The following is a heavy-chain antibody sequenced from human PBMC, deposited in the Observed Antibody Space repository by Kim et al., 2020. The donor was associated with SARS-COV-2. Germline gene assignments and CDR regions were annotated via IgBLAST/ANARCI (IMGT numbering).Heavy chain of an antibody. CDR3: ARDPRIVGAPDY. V-gene: IGHV5-51*01. J-gene: IGHJ4*02. Sequence: GESLKISCQGSGYSFTSYWVAWVRQMPGKGLEWMGIIYPGDSDTRYSPSFQGQVTISADKSISTAYLQWSSLKASDTAMYYCARDPRIVGAPDYWGQGTLVTVSS. D-gene: IGHD1-26*01. CDR2: IYPGDSDT. CDR1: GYSFTSYW.